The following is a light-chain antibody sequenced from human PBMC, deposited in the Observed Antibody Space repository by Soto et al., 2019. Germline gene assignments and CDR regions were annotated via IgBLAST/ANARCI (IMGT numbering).Light chain of an antibody. CDR3: CSYATSRTWV. V-gene: IGLV2-23*01. CDR2: EGG. CDR1: SSDVGSYNL. Sequence: QSVLTQPASVSGSPGQSITISCTRTSSDVGSYNLVSWYQQNPGKAPKLMIYEGGKRPSGVSNRFSGSKSGNTASLTISGLQAEDEADYYCCSYATSRTWVFGGGTKLTVL. J-gene: IGLJ3*02.